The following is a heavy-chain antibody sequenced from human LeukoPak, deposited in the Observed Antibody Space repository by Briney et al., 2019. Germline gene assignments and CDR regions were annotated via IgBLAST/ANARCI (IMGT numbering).Heavy chain of an antibody. CDR1: GFTLSKHD. V-gene: IGHV3-13*01. J-gene: IGHJ2*01. CDR3: TREPDEWGTWYFDL. Sequence: GGSLRLSCAASGFTLSKHDVHCVRQVPGKGLEWISAINVAGDTYYSDSVKGRFTVSRDNARNSVHLQMNSLRAGDTALYHCTREPDEWGTWYFDLWGRGTQVTVSS. CDR2: INVAGDT. D-gene: IGHD1-26*01.